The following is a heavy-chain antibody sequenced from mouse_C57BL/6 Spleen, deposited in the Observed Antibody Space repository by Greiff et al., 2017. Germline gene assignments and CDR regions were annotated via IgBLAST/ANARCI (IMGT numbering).Heavy chain of an antibody. CDR2: INYDGSST. V-gene: IGHV5-16*01. D-gene: IGHD2-5*01. CDR1: GFTFSDYY. J-gene: IGHJ2*01. CDR3: ARGRSNYDY. Sequence: EVQLVESEGGLVQPGSSMKLSCTASGFTFSDYYMAWVRQVPEKGLEWVANINYDGSSTYYLDSLKSRFIISRDNAKNILYLQMSSLKSEDTATYYCARGRSNYDYWGQGTTLTVSS.